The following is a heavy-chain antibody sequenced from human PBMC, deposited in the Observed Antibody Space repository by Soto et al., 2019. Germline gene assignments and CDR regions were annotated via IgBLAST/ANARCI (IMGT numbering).Heavy chain of an antibody. CDR1: GGSISSVGYY. V-gene: IGHV4-31*03. D-gene: IGHD4-17*01. CDR3: ARGGDYGDYVSWFDP. CDR2: LYYSGST. Sequence: QVQLQESGPGLVKPSQTLSLTCTVSGGSISSVGYYWSWFRLHPGKALEWIGYLYYSGSTYYNPSLRSRVTISVDTSKNQFSLKLSSVTAADTAVYYCARGGDYGDYVSWFDPWGQGTLVTVSS. J-gene: IGHJ5*02.